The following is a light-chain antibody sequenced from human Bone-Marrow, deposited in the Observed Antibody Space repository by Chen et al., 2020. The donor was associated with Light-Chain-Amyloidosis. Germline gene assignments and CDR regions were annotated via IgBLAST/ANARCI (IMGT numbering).Light chain of an antibody. CDR1: SSDVGGYNY. Sequence: QSALTQPPSASGSPGQSVTISCTGTSSDVGGYNYVSWYQQHPGKAPKLMIYEVSKRPSGVPERFSGSKSGNTASLTVSVLQAEDEADYYCSSYAGSNNLVFGGGTKLTVL. J-gene: IGLJ2*01. CDR2: EVS. CDR3: SSYAGSNNLV. V-gene: IGLV2-8*01.